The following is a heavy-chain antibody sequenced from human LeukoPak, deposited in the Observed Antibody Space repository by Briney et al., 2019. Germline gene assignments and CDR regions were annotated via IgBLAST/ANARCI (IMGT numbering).Heavy chain of an antibody. CDR3: AKDPPYYRITMNIPLDAFDI. V-gene: IGHV3-23*01. Sequence: GGSLRLSCAASGFTFSSYAMSWVRQAPGKGLEWVSAISGSGGSTYYADSVKGRFTISRDNSKNTLYLQMNSLRAEDTAVYYCAKDPPYYRITMNIPLDAFDIWGQETMVTVSS. D-gene: IGHD3-22*01. J-gene: IGHJ3*02. CDR1: GFTFSSYA. CDR2: ISGSGGST.